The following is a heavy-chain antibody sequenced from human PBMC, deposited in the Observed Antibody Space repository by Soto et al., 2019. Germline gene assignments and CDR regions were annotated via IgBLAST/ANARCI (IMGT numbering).Heavy chain of an antibody. J-gene: IGHJ4*02. CDR1: GDSFTTYY. Sequence: KPSETLSLTCTVSGDSFTTYYWTWIRQAPGKGLEWVGYIYFSGSTNYNPSLKSRVTISVDTSKNQFSLKLSSVTAADTAVYYCARGPYYYDSSGYYSPEDYFDYWGQGTLVTVSS. CDR2: IYFSGST. CDR3: ARGPYYYDSSGYYSPEDYFDY. D-gene: IGHD3-22*01. V-gene: IGHV4-59*12.